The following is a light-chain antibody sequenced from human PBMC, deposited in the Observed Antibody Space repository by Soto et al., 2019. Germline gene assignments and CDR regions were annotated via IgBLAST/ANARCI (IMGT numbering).Light chain of an antibody. J-gene: IGLJ2*01. CDR2: EVT. Sequence: QPVLTQPPSASGSLGQSVTISCTGSSSDVGTYNYVSWYQQYPGKAPKLMIYEVTKRPSGVPDRFSGSKSGNTASLTVSGLQADDEADYYCSSYAGSNNFVVFGGGTKVTVL. V-gene: IGLV2-8*01. CDR1: SSDVGTYNY. CDR3: SSYAGSNNFVV.